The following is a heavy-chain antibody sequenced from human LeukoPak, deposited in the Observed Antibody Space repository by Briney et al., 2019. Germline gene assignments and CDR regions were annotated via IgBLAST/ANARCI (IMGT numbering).Heavy chain of an antibody. J-gene: IGHJ5*02. CDR2: IWYVASNK. CDR3: ARRISGWFDP. D-gene: IGHD3-3*02. CDR1: GFMFTGYG. Sequence: GRSLRLSCAASGFMFTGYGMHWVRQAPGKGLEWVAFIWYVASNKYYADSVKGRFTISRDNSKNTLYLQMNGLRAEDTSVYYCARRISGWFDPWGQGTLVTVSS. V-gene: IGHV3-33*01.